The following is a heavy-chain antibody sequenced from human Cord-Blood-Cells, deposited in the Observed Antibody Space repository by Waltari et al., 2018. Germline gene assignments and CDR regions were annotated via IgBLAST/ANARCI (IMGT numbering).Heavy chain of an antibody. V-gene: IGHV4-34*01. Sequence: QVQLQQWGAGLVKRSETLSLTCAVLGGAFGGYYWSWFRQPPGKGLEWIGEINHSGSTNYNPSLKSRVTISVDTSKNQFSLKLSSVTAADTAVYYCARGLGFGGLWGQGTLVTVSS. CDR2: INHSGST. CDR3: ARGLGFGGL. D-gene: IGHD3-10*01. CDR1: GGAFGGYY. J-gene: IGHJ4*02.